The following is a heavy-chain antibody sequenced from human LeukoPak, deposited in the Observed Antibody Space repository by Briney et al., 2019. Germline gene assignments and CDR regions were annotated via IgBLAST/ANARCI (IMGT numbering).Heavy chain of an antibody. D-gene: IGHD3-3*01. V-gene: IGHV4-34*12. J-gene: IGHJ2*01. Sequence: KASETLSLTCAVYGVSFSGFYWSWIRQPPGKGLEWIGEIIHSGSTNYNPSLKSRVTISVDTSKNQFSLKLSSVTAADTAVYYCARHQGVVDLWGRGSLVTVSS. CDR3: ARHQGVVDL. CDR2: IIHSGST. CDR1: GVSFSGFY.